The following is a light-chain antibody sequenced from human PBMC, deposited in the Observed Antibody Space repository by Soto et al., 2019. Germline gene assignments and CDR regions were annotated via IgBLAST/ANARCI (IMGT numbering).Light chain of an antibody. V-gene: IGLV1-44*01. J-gene: IGLJ1*01. Sequence: QSALTQPPSASGTPGQRVTISCSGSSSNIESNTVTWYQHLPGTAPKLVIYSNYDRPSGVPDRFSGSTSGTSASLVIRGLQSEDEADYYCAAWDDILNGYVFGGGTKVTDL. CDR2: SNY. CDR3: AAWDDILNGYV. CDR1: SSNIESNT.